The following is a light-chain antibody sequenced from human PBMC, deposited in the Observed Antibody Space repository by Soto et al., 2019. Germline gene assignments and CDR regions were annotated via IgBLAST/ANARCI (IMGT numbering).Light chain of an antibody. CDR1: QSVRNNY. CDR2: GAS. CDR3: QQYGSSPST. J-gene: IGKJ5*01. V-gene: IGKV3-20*01. Sequence: ETVLTQSPGTLSLSPGERATLSCRASQSVRNNYLAWYQQKPGQAPRLLISGASNRATGIPDRFSGSGSGTEFTLTISSLQSEDFAVYYCQQYGSSPSTFGQGTRLEIK.